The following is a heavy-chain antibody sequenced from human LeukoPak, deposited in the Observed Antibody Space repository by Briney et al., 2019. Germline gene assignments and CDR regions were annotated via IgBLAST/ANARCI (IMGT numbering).Heavy chain of an antibody. J-gene: IGHJ3*02. V-gene: IGHV4-4*02. CDR1: GGAISSRNW. D-gene: IGHD1-26*01. Sequence: SETLSLTCAVSGGAISSRNWWSWVRQPPGKGLEWIAEIHHSGSTNYNPSLKRRVTISVDKSKNQFSLKLSSVPAAATAGYYCARDLGQWGAFDIWGQGTMVTVSS. CDR2: IHHSGST. CDR3: ARDLGQWGAFDI.